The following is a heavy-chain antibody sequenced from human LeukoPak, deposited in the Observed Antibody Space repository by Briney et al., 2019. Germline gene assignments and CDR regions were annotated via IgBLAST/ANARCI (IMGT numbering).Heavy chain of an antibody. CDR2: IWYDGSNK. V-gene: IGHV3-33*01. J-gene: IGHJ4*02. CDR3: ARGNSGYDQYYFDY. Sequence: GGSLTLSCAAYGFTLSRYGMHWVRPAPGRGREWVAVIWYDGSNKYHANPVKDRLTISRENSKNTMYLPMNSLRAEDTAVYYCARGNSGYDQYYFDYWGQGTLVTVSS. D-gene: IGHD3-22*01. CDR1: GFTLSRYG.